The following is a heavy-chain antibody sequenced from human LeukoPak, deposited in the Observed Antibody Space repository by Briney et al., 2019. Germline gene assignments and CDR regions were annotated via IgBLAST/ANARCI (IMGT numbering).Heavy chain of an antibody. CDR2: ISYSGST. CDR3: ARDHGGYFDY. Sequence: SETLPLTCTVSSGSISSYFWSWIRQPPGKGLEWIGYISYSGSTNYNPSLKSRVTISVDTSKNQFSLKLSSVTAADTAVYYCARDHGGYFDYWGQGTLVTVSS. CDR1: SGSISSYF. J-gene: IGHJ4*02. V-gene: IGHV4-59*01. D-gene: IGHD3-10*01.